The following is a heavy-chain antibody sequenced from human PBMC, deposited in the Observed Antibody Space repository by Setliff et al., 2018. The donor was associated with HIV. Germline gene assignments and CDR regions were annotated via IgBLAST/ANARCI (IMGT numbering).Heavy chain of an antibody. J-gene: IGHJ4*02. D-gene: IGHD3-3*01. CDR2: IYYSGST. Sequence: KLSETLSLTCSVSGGSTTSGGYYWSWIRQHPGKGLEYIGYIYYSGSTYYNPSLKSRVTMSIDTSTQQFFLNVTSVTAADTAVYYCAGFSYNFWVYRFDHWGQGALVTV. CDR3: AGFSYNFWVYRFDH. CDR1: GGSTTSGGYY. V-gene: IGHV4-31*03.